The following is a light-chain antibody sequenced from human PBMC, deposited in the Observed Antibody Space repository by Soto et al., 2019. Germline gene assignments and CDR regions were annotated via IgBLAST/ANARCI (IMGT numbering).Light chain of an antibody. CDR3: SSYTSSSTLV. Sequence: QSVLTQPASVSGSAGQSITISCTGTSSDVGGYNYVSWYQQYPGKAPKLMIYAVTHRPSGISNRFSGSKSGNTASLTISGLHAAYEADYYCSSYTSSSTLVFGTGTKLTVL. V-gene: IGLV2-14*01. CDR1: SSDVGGYNY. CDR2: AVT. J-gene: IGLJ1*01.